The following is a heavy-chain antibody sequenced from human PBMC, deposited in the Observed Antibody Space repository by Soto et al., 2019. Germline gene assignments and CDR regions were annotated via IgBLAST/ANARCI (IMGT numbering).Heavy chain of an antibody. CDR3: ARGVYGSGNYYTGPSAFDI. Sequence: QVQLVQSGAEVKKPGASVKISCKASGYTFTRYTMNWVRQAPGQRLEWMGWINPDNGNTKSSQKFQDRVTIAADKSTNIAYMELSSLRSEDTAFYYCARGVYGSGNYYTGPSAFDIWGQGTMVIVSS. J-gene: IGHJ3*02. CDR2: INPDNGNT. V-gene: IGHV1-3*01. CDR1: GYTFTRYT. D-gene: IGHD3-10*01.